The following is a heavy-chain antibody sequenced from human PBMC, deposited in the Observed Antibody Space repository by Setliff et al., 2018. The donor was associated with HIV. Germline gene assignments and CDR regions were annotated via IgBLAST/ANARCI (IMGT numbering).Heavy chain of an antibody. CDR1: GDSVSSDTAA. J-gene: IGHJ4*02. CDR3: ARASKCGVRYYFDY. CDR2: TYYRSKWYN. Sequence: PSQTLSLTCAISGDSVSSDTAAWNWIRQSPSRGLEWLGRTYYRSKWYNDYAPSVKSRIGINPDTSKNQFSLQLNSVTPDDTAVYFCARASKCGVRYYFDYWGLGTLVTVSS. V-gene: IGHV6-1*01. D-gene: IGHD2-8*01.